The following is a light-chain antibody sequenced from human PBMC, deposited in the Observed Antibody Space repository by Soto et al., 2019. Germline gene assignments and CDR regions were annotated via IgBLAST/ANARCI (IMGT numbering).Light chain of an antibody. Sequence: ALTQPASVSGSPGQSITISCTGTVGLVSWYQQHPGKVPKLIIYDDTKRPSGVSSRFSGSKSGNTASLTISGPQTEDEADYYCCLYVGGRTYVFGTGTKVTVL. V-gene: IGLV2-23*01. CDR3: CLYVGGRTYV. CDR1: VGL. J-gene: IGLJ1*01. CDR2: DDT.